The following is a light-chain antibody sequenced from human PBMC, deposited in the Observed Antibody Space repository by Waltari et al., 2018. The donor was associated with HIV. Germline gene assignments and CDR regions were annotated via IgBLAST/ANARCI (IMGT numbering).Light chain of an antibody. J-gene: IGKJ1*01. CDR2: GAS. Sequence: DIQMTQSPSSLSASVGDRVTITCRAGQSITSLQWYHHKARKSPNLGIYGASSLQSGVPSRFSGSGTGADFTLTISSVQPEDFGTYDCKQSSFTPQTFGQGTTVEVK. CDR1: QSITS. V-gene: IGKV1-39*01. CDR3: KQSSFTPQT.